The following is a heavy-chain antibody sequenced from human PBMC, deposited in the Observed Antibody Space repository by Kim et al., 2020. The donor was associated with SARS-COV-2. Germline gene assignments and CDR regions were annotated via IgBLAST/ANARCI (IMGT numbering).Heavy chain of an antibody. CDR1: GFTFSSYA. J-gene: IGHJ4*02. D-gene: IGHD4-4*01. CDR3: ARDGWTVTMWSWADY. Sequence: GGSLRLSCAASGFTFSSYAMHWVRQAPGKGLEWVAVISYDGSNKYYVDSVKGRFTISRDNSKNTLYLQMNSLRAEDTAVYYCARDGWTVTMWSWADYWGQGTLVTVSS. V-gene: IGHV3-30*04. CDR2: ISYDGSNK.